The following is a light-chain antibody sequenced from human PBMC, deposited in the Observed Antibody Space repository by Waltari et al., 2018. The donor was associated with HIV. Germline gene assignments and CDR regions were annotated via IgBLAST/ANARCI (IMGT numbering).Light chain of an antibody. CDR2: GVD. J-gene: IGLJ3*02. CDR3: SSYINTDTLL. V-gene: IGLV2-14*01. Sequence: QSALTQHAPVSGSPGQSIPISCTGRSRDFGFFILLSWSRPPPGKAPRLVIYGVDTRPSGVPDRFSGSKSGNTASLTISTLQAEDEADYYCSSYINTDTLLFGGGTKVTVL. CDR1: SRDFGFFIL.